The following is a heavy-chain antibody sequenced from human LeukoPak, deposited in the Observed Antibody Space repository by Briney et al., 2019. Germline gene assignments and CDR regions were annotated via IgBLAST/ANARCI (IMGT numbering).Heavy chain of an antibody. Sequence: SVKVSCKASGGTFSSYAISWVRQAPGQGLEWMGGIIPIFGTANYAQKFQGRVTITADESTSTAYMELSSLRSEDTAVYYCARDRGGLWFGELSYYFDYWGQGTLVTVSS. CDR2: IIPIFGTA. V-gene: IGHV1-69*13. D-gene: IGHD3-10*01. CDR1: GGTFSSYA. CDR3: ARDRGGLWFGELSYYFDY. J-gene: IGHJ4*02.